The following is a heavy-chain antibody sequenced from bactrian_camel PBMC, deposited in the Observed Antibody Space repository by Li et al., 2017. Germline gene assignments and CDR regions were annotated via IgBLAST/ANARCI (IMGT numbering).Heavy chain of an antibody. D-gene: IGHD7*01. CDR2: IDMRDRT. CDR1: GYTISAKC. V-gene: IGHV3S53*01. CDR3: AADREIRVVGRRITFRRPRNCGDVGDLY. Sequence: QLVESGGGSVQAGGSLRLSCVASGYTISAKCMGWFRQAPENEREEVAAIDMRDRTIYADSVKGRFTISKDNAKNTLYLQMNNLKPEDTAVYYCAADREIRVVGRRITFRRPRNCGDVGDLYWGLGTQVTVS. J-gene: IGHJ4*01.